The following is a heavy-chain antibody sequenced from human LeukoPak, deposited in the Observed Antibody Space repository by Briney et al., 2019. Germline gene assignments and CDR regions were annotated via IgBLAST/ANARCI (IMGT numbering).Heavy chain of an antibody. Sequence: SETLSLTCTVSGGSISSYYWSWIRQPAGKGLEWIGRIYTSGSTNYNPSLKSRVTMSVDTSKNQFSLKLSSVTAADTAVYYCAREVPYDILTGYYQYRYYFDYWGQGTLVTVSS. J-gene: IGHJ4*02. CDR2: IYTSGST. V-gene: IGHV4-4*07. D-gene: IGHD3-9*01. CDR1: GGSISSYY. CDR3: AREVPYDILTGYYQYRYYFDY.